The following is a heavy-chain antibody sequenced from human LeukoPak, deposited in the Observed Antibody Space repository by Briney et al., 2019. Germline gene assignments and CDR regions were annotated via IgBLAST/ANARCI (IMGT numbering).Heavy chain of an antibody. J-gene: IGHJ4*02. CDR2: ISWNSGSI. V-gene: IGHV3-9*01. CDR3: AKDMEAVAVYYFDY. D-gene: IGHD6-19*01. CDR1: GFTFYDYA. Sequence: GGSLRLSCAASGFTFYDYAMHWVRQAPGKGLEWVSGISWNSGSIGYADSVKGRFTISRDNAKNSLYLQMSSLRAEDTALYYCAKDMEAVAVYYFDYWGQGTLVTVSS.